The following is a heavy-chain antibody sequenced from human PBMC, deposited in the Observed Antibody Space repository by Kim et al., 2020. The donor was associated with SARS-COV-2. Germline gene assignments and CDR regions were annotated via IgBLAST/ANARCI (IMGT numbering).Heavy chain of an antibody. Sequence: GGSLRLSCAASGFTFSDSAIHWVRQASGKGLAWVGRISSKANSYAKADAASVRGRFSISRDDSKNTAYRQMNNLKTEDTAVNYCTSDPATTSAYWDA. CDR2: ISSKANSYAK. J-gene: IGHJ3*01. CDR3: TSDPATTSAYWDA. CDR1: GFTFSDSA. D-gene: IGHD1-1*01. V-gene: IGHV3-73*01.